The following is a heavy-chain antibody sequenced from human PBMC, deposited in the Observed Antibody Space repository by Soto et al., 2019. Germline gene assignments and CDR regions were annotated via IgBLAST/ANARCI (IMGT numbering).Heavy chain of an antibody. V-gene: IGHV3-30*03. Sequence: QVQLVESGGGVVQPGRSLRLSCAASGFTFSSYGMHWVRQAPGKGLEWVAVISYDGSNKYYADSVKGRFTIARDNSQNTRYLQMNSLRAEDTAVYYCARVGIVAATSFDYWGQGTLVTVSS. J-gene: IGHJ4*02. CDR2: ISYDGSNK. CDR3: ARVGIVAATSFDY. D-gene: IGHD6-25*01. CDR1: GFTFSSYG.